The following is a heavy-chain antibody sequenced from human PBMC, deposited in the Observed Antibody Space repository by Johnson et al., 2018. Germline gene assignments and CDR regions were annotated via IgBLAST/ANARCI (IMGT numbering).Heavy chain of an antibody. CDR2: IYYSGST. Sequence: QVQLQESGPGLVKPSQTXSLTCTVSGGSISSGGYYWSWIRQHPGKGLEWIGYIYYSGSTYYNPSLKSRVTRSLDTSKNQFSLKLSSVTAADTAVYYCAHRLAGDYYDSSGYYDDAFDIWGQGTMVTVSS. CDR1: GGSISSGGYY. CDR3: AHRLAGDYYDSSGYYDDAFDI. D-gene: IGHD3-22*01. V-gene: IGHV4-31*03. J-gene: IGHJ3*02.